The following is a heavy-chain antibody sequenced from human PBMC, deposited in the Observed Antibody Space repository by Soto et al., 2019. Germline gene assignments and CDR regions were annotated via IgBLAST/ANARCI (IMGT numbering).Heavy chain of an antibody. CDR2: IYYSGST. Sequence: SETLSLTCTVSGGSISSSSYYWGWIRQPPGKGLEWIGSIYYSGSTYYNPSLKSRVTISVDTSKNQFSLKLSSVTAADTAVYYCASSGSGSYQYYYYMDVWGKGTTVTVSS. CDR3: ASSGSGSYQYYYYMDV. D-gene: IGHD3-10*01. J-gene: IGHJ6*03. V-gene: IGHV4-39*01. CDR1: GGSISSSSYY.